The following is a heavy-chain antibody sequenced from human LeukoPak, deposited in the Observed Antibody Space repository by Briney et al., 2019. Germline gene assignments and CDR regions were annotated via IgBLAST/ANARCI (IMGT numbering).Heavy chain of an antibody. CDR1: GGSISSAAYY. CDR2: IYYTGTT. J-gene: IGHJ5*02. CDR3: ARRPIAAGNNWFDP. V-gene: IGHV4-39*01. D-gene: IGHD6-13*01. Sequence: SESLSLTCTVSGGSISSAAYYWGWVRPPPGKGLDWIGSIYYTGTTYYSPSLQTRATLSFDTSKNQFSLKLTSVTAADTAVYFCARRPIAAGNNWFDPWGQGTLVTVSS.